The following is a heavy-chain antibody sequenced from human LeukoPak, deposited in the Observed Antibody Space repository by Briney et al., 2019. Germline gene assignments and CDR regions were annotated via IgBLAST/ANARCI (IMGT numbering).Heavy chain of an antibody. CDR1: GGSISSYY. J-gene: IGHJ5*02. CDR2: INHSGST. Sequence: SETLSLTCTVSGGSISSYYWSWIRQPPGKGLEWIGEINHSGSTNYNPSLKSRVTISVDTSKNQFSLKLSSVTAADTAVYYCARQRPRTATIRLWQDNWFDPWGQGTLVTVSS. D-gene: IGHD2-15*01. V-gene: IGHV4-34*01. CDR3: ARQRPRTATIRLWQDNWFDP.